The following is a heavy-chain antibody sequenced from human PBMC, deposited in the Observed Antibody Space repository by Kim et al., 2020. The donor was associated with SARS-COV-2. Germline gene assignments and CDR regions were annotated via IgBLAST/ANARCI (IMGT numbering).Heavy chain of an antibody. CDR3: AKGEYEPLVAGGAFDS. J-gene: IGHJ3*02. D-gene: IGHD2-15*01. V-gene: IGHV3-30*02. Sequence: GRLTISRDNSKTTLYLQMNSLRAEDTAVYYCAKGEYEPLVAGGAFDSWGQGTMVTVSS.